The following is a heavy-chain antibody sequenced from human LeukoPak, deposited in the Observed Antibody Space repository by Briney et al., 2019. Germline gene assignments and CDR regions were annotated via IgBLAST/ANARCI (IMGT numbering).Heavy chain of an antibody. CDR1: GFTFSSYS. CDR2: ISGSGGST. Sequence: PGGSLRLSCAASGFTFSSYSMNWVRQAPGKGLEWVSAISGSGGSTYYADSVKGRFTTSRDNSKNTLYLQMNSLRAEDTAVYYCAKDLHYSGYDTRPFDYWGQGTLVTVSS. CDR3: AKDLHYSGYDTRPFDY. J-gene: IGHJ4*02. D-gene: IGHD5-12*01. V-gene: IGHV3-23*01.